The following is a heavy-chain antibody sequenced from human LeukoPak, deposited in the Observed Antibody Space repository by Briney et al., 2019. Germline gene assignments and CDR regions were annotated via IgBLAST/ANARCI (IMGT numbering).Heavy chain of an antibody. CDR3: ASLGPYGSGSYSFDY. J-gene: IGHJ4*02. V-gene: IGHV3-21*01. D-gene: IGHD3-10*01. CDR2: ISSSSSYI. Sequence: GGSLRLSCAASGFTFSSYSMNWVRQAPGKGLEWVSSISSSSSYIYYADSAKGRFTISRDNAKNSLYLQMNSLRAEDTAVYYCASLGPYGSGSYSFDYWGQGTLVTVSS. CDR1: GFTFSSYS.